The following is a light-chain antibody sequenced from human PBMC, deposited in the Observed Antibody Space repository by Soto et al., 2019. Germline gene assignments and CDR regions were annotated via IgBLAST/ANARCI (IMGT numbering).Light chain of an antibody. CDR1: SSDVGSYNL. V-gene: IGLV2-23*02. CDR2: EVG. J-gene: IGLJ1*01. CDR3: CSYAGSSTSPYV. Sequence: QSALTQPASVSVSPGQSITISCTGTSSDVGSYNLVSWYQQHPGKAPKLMIYEVGKRPSGVSNRFSGSKSGNTASLTISGLQAEDEADYYCCSYAGSSTSPYVFGTGTKVTVL.